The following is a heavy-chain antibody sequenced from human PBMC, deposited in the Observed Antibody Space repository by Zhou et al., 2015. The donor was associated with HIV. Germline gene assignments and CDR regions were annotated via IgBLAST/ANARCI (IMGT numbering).Heavy chain of an antibody. Sequence: QIQLVQSGAEVKKPGASVKVSCKTSGYTFTSYDINWVRQAPGQGLEWMGWMNPNNGNTGYAQNFQGRVTMTRHTSISTAYMELSSLRSEDTAVYYCATDDIGGYHSFNYWGQGTLVSVSS. J-gene: IGHJ4*02. CDR3: ATDDIGGYHSFNY. V-gene: IGHV1-8*01. D-gene: IGHD3-22*01. CDR2: MNPNNGNT. CDR1: GYTFTSYD.